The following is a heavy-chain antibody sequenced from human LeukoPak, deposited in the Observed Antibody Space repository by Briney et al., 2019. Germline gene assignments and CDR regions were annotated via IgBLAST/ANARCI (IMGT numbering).Heavy chain of an antibody. V-gene: IGHV5-51*01. Sequence: KVSCQASGYSFTSSWIGWARQMPGKGLEWMAIINPGDSDTRYSPSFQGQVTISADKSISTVYLQWGSLKALDTAMYYCARQPGAGWFDPWGQGTLVTVSS. CDR1: GYSFTSSW. CDR3: ARQPGAGWFDP. CDR2: INPGDSDT. J-gene: IGHJ5*02. D-gene: IGHD3-10*01.